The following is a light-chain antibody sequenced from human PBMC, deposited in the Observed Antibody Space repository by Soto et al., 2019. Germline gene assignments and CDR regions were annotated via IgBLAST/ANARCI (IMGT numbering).Light chain of an antibody. CDR1: QSISTY. Sequence: DIELTQSPSSLSASVGDRVTITCRASQSISTYLNWYQQKGGKAPKLLIHGASSLRSGVPLRFSATGSGTDFSLTIMSLQPEDFATYYCQQSYSTLLSFGGGTKVEI. J-gene: IGKJ4*01. CDR3: QQSYSTLLS. V-gene: IGKV1-39*01. CDR2: GAS.